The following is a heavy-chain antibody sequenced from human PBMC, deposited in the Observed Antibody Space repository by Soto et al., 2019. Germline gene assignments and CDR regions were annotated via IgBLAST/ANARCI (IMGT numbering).Heavy chain of an antibody. CDR1: GFTFSSYA. Sequence: GGSLRLSCAASGFTFSSYAMHWVRQAPGKGLEWVAVISYDGSNKYYADSVKGRFTISRDNSKNTLYLQMNSLRAEDTAVYYCARTVPLRFLIRYGMDVWGQGTTVTFT. D-gene: IGHD3-3*01. CDR2: ISYDGSNK. V-gene: IGHV3-30-3*01. CDR3: ARTVPLRFLIRYGMDV. J-gene: IGHJ6*02.